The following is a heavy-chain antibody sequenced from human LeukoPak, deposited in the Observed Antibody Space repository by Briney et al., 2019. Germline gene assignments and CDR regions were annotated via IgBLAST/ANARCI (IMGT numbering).Heavy chain of an antibody. CDR1: GFTFDDYA. V-gene: IGHV3-43*02. Sequence: GGSLRLSCAASGFTFDDYAMHWVRQAPGKGLEWVSLISGDGGTTSYADSVKGRFTISRDNSKSSLYLQMNSLRAEDTAVYYCAKASAYCGGDCYCFDYWGQGTLVTVSS. CDR2: ISGDGGTT. D-gene: IGHD2-21*02. J-gene: IGHJ4*02. CDR3: AKASAYCGGDCYCFDY.